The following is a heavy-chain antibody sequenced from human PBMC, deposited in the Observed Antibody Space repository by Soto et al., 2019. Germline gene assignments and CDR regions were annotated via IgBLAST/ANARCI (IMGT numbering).Heavy chain of an antibody. V-gene: IGHV4-31*03. D-gene: IGHD1-1*01. CDR1: GGSMTSGDQY. CDR3: ARELPQRQGRNMNV. J-gene: IGHJ6*02. CDR2: INHRGSL. Sequence: SETLAVTCTVTGGSMTSGDQYWTWIRHCPGEGLEWFGYINHRGSLYYNPSLKSRVSMSVDTSKNQFSLHLSSVTAADTAVYYCARELPQRQGRNMNVWGQGPTVTVSS.